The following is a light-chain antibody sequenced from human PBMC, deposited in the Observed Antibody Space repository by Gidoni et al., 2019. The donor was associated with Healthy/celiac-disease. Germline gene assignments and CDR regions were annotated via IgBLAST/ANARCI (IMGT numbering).Light chain of an antibody. J-gene: IGKJ4*01. CDR3: QQYGSSPRLT. CDR2: GAS. Sequence: EIVLTQSPGTLSLSPGERATLSCRASQSVSSSYLAWYQQKPGQAPRPLIYGASSRATGIPDRFSGSGSGTDFTLTISRLDPEDFAVYYCQQYGSSPRLTFGGGTKVEIK. V-gene: IGKV3-20*01. CDR1: QSVSSSY.